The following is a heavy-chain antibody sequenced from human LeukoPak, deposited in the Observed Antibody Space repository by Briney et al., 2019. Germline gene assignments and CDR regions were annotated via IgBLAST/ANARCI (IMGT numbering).Heavy chain of an antibody. J-gene: IGHJ6*03. CDR2: MNPNSGNT. CDR1: GYTFTSYD. V-gene: IGHV1-8*01. D-gene: IGHD6-19*01. Sequence: ASVKVSCKASGYTFTSYDINWVRQATGQGLEWMGWMNPNSGNTGYAQKFQGRVTMTRNTSISTAYMELSSLRSEDTAVYYCARGKLGSGWYYEYYYYMDVWGKGTTVTISS. CDR3: ARGKLGSGWYYEYYYYMDV.